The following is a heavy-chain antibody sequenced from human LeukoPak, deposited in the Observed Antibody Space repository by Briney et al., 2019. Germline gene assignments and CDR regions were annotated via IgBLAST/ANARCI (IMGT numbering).Heavy chain of an antibody. CDR2: ISNSGNTV. CDR3: ARALTYYDILTGYYEVGYFDY. CDR1: GFTFSDYY. J-gene: IGHJ4*02. V-gene: IGHV3-11*04. D-gene: IGHD3-9*01. Sequence: GGSLRLSCAASGFTFSDYYMSWIRQAPGKGLEWVSYISNSGNTVYYADSVKGRFTISRDNAKNTLYLQMNSLRAGDTAVYYCARALTYYDILTGYYEVGYFDYWGQGTLVTVSS.